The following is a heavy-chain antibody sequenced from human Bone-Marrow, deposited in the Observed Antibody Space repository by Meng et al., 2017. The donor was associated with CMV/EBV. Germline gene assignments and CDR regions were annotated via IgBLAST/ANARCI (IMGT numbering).Heavy chain of an antibody. CDR2: ISSSSSYI. J-gene: IGHJ5*02. D-gene: IGHD3-10*01. CDR1: GFTFSSYS. Sequence: GESLKISCAVSGFTFSSYSMNWVRQAPGKGLEWVSSISSSSSYIYYADSVKGRFTISRDNAKNSLSLQMTSLRAEDTAVYYCAREVGSSGRAAWFDPWGRGTLVTVSS. CDR3: AREVGSSGRAAWFDP. V-gene: IGHV3-21*01.